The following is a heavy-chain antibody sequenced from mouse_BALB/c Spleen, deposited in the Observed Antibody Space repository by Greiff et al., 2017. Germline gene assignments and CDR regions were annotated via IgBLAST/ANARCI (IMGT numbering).Heavy chain of an antibody. CDR1: GYTFTSYW. V-gene: IGHV1S81*02. D-gene: IGHD2-14*01. J-gene: IGHJ2*01. Sequence: VQLQQPGAELVKPGASVKLSCKASGYTFTSYWMHWVKQRPGQGLEWIGEINPSNGRTNYNEKFKSKATLTVDKSSSTAYMQLSSLTSEDSAVYYCARSGYRYDGDYWGQGTTLTVSS. CDR3: ARSGYRYDGDY. CDR2: INPSNGRT.